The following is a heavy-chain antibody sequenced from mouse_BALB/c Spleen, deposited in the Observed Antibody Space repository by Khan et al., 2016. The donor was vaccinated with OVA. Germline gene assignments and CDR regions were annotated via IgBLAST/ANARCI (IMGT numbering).Heavy chain of an antibody. D-gene: IGHD2-1*01. CDR1: GYTFTSYY. V-gene: IGHV1S81*02. CDR3: ARAGYGNPFAD. Sequence: QVQLQQSGAELVKPGTSVKISCKASGYTFTSYYMYWVKQRPGQGLEWIGGINPNNGDSNFNEKFKSKATLTVDKSSSTAYMQLGILTSEDSAVYYCARAGYGNPFADWGQGTLVTVS. CDR2: INPNNGDS. J-gene: IGHJ3*01.